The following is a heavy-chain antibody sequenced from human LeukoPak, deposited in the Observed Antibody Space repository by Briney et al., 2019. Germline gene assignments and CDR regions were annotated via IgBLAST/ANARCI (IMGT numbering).Heavy chain of an antibody. CDR3: ARFVLMVYAPVFDY. Sequence: GGSLRLSCAASGFTFSSYSMNWVRQAPGKGLEWVSYISSSSSTIYYADSVKGRFTISRDNAKNSLYLQMNSLRAEDTAVYYCARFVLMVYAPVFDYWGQGTLVTASS. CDR2: ISSSSSTI. J-gene: IGHJ4*02. D-gene: IGHD2-8*01. V-gene: IGHV3-48*01. CDR1: GFTFSSYS.